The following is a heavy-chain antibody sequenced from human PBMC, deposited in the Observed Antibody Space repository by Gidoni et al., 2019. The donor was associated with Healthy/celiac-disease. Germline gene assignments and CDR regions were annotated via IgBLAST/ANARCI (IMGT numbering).Heavy chain of an antibody. CDR1: GGSFSGYY. Sequence: QVQLQQWGAGLLKPSETLSLTCAVYGGSFSGYYWSWIRQPPGKGLEWIGEINHSGSTNYNPSLKSRVTIPVDTSKNQFSLKLSSVTAADTAVYYCARSGYYYGSGSFRYFDLWGRGTLVTVSS. CDR2: INHSGST. V-gene: IGHV4-34*01. D-gene: IGHD3-10*01. J-gene: IGHJ2*01. CDR3: ARSGYYYGSGSFRYFDL.